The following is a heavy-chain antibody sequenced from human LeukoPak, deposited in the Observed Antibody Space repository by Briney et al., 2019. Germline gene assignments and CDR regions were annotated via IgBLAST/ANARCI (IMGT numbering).Heavy chain of an antibody. Sequence: GGSLRLSCAASGFTFNNYWMSWVRQAPGKGLEWVANIRQDGSEKYYVDSVKGRFTISRDNAKKSLFLQMNSLRAEDTAVYYCASGPYYYYYMDVWGKGTTVTISS. CDR1: GFTFNNYW. CDR3: ASGPYYYYYMDV. J-gene: IGHJ6*03. V-gene: IGHV3-7*01. CDR2: IRQDGSEK.